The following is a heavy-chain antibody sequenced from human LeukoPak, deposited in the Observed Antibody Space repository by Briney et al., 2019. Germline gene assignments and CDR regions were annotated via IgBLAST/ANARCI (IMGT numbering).Heavy chain of an antibody. J-gene: IGHJ4*02. CDR1: GFDFSSYA. CDR3: AKDAYSSSYRLIGY. Sequence: AGGSLRLSCAASGFDFSSYAMTWVRQAPGKGLEWVSVISGSGGSTYYADSVKGRFTISRDNSKNTLFLQMNSLRAEDSAVYYCAKDAYSSSYRLIGYWGQGTLVTVPS. CDR2: ISGSGGST. D-gene: IGHD6-6*01. V-gene: IGHV3-23*01.